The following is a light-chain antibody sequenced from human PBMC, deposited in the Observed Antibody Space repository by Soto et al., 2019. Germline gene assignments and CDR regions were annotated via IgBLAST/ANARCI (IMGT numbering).Light chain of an antibody. CDR3: LQFDSLPIT. CDR1: QDIRNH. CDR2: DAS. J-gene: IGKJ4*01. Sequence: DIQMTQSPSSLSASVGDRVIITCQASQDIRNHLNWYQQKPGKAPKLLIHDASNLETGVPPRFSGGGSGTEFSFTISSLQSEDIATYYCLQFDSLPITFGGGTKVDIK. V-gene: IGKV1-33*01.